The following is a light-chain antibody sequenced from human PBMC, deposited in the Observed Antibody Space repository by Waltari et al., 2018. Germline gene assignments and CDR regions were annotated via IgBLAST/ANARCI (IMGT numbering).Light chain of an antibody. CDR2: RHN. Sequence: QSVVTQPPSASGTPGQRVPISCSGSSPKLGSNYVNFFQQPPGTAPKLLIYRHNQRPSGVPDRFSGSKSGTSASLAISGLRSEDEADYYCAAWDDSLSGPVFGGGTKLTVL. J-gene: IGLJ2*01. CDR3: AAWDDSLSGPV. CDR1: SPKLGSNY. V-gene: IGLV1-47*01.